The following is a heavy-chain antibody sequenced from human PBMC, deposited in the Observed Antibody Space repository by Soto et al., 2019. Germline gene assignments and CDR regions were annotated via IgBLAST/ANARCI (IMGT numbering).Heavy chain of an antibody. CDR2: TSYDGSNK. V-gene: IGHV3-30*18. D-gene: IGHD1-26*01. J-gene: IGHJ6*02. Sequence: QVQLVESGGGVVQPGRSLRLSCAASGFTFSSYGMHWVRQAPGKGLEWVAVTSYDGSNKYYADSVKGRFTISRDNSKNTLFLQMNSLRTEDTAVYRCAKDIGDSYYTMDIWGQGNTVTVS. CDR3: AKDIGDSYYTMDI. CDR1: GFTFSSYG.